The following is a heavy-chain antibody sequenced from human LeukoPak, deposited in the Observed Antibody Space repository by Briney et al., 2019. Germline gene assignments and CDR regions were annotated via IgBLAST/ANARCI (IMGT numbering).Heavy chain of an antibody. D-gene: IGHD3-22*01. CDR1: GGTFSSYT. CDR2: IIPILGIA. J-gene: IGHJ3*02. Sequence: SVKVSCKASGGTFSSYTISWVRQAPGQGLEWMGRIIPILGIANYAQKFQGRVTITADKSTSTVYMELSSLRSEDTAVYYCARPNYYDSSGYYLGGSPIYDAFDIWGQGTMVTVSS. V-gene: IGHV1-69*02. CDR3: ARPNYYDSSGYYLGGSPIYDAFDI.